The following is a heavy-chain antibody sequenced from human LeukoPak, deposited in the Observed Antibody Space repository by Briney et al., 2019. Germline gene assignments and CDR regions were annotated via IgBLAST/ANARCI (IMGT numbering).Heavy chain of an antibody. Sequence: SETLSLTCTVSGGSISSSSYYWGWIRQPPGKGLEWIGSIYYSGSTYYNPSLKSRVTISVDTSKNQFSLKLSSVTAADTAVYYCAREVPYYYMDVWGKGTTVTVSS. CDR2: IYYSGST. J-gene: IGHJ6*03. CDR1: GGSISSSSYY. V-gene: IGHV4-39*07. CDR3: AREVPYYYMDV. D-gene: IGHD2-2*01.